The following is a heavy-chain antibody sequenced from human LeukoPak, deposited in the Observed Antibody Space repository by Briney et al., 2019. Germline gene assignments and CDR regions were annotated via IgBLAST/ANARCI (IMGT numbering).Heavy chain of an antibody. CDR1: GGSLSGYY. CDR3: ARGPPAKPGTGYYYGMDV. Sequence: SETLSLTCAVYGGSLSGYYWSWIRQPPGKGLEWIGEINHSGSTNYNPSLKSRVTISVDMSKNQFSLKLSSVTAADTAVYYCARGPPAKPGTGYYYGMDVWGQGTTVTVSS. CDR2: INHSGST. J-gene: IGHJ6*02. D-gene: IGHD2-2*01. V-gene: IGHV4-34*01.